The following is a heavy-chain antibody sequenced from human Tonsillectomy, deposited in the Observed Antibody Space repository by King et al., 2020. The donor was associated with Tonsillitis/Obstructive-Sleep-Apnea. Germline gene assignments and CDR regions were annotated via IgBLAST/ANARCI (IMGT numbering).Heavy chain of an antibody. Sequence: VQLVESGGGLVQPGGSLRLSCAASGFTFRSYAMSWVRQAPGKGLEWVSSISVSGGSTYYADSVKGRFTNSRDNSKNTLYLQMNSLRAEDTAVYYCAKDFKGMGGHYSSDYRGQGTLVTVSS. V-gene: IGHV3-23*04. CDR2: ISVSGGST. J-gene: IGHJ4*02. CDR3: AKDFKGMGGHYSSDY. CDR1: GFTFRSYA. D-gene: IGHD1-26*01.